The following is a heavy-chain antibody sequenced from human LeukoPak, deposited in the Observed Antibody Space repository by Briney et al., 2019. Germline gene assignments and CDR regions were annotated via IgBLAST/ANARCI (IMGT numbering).Heavy chain of an antibody. CDR1: GFTFSSYA. CDR3: AKLTNYDSSGFDP. D-gene: IGHD3-22*01. Sequence: GGSLRLSCAASGFTFSSYAMSWVRQAPRKGLEWVSAISGSGDSTYYADSVKGRFTISRDNSKNTLYLQMDSLRAEDTAVYYCAKLTNYDSSGFDPWGQGTLVTVSS. CDR2: ISGSGDST. V-gene: IGHV3-23*01. J-gene: IGHJ5*02.